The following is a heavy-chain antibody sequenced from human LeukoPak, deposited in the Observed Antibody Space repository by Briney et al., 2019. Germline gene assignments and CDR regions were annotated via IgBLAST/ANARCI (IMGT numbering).Heavy chain of an antibody. J-gene: IGHJ4*02. CDR2: ISSSSSYI. CDR3: ANDLRLGGRGPEN. CDR1: GFTFRDYY. Sequence: GGSLRLSCVASGFTFRDYYMSWIRRAPGKGLEWVSYISSSSSYIDYADSVKGRFTISRDNAKNSLHLQMNSLRAEDTAVYFCANDLRLGGRGPENWGQGTLVTVSS. D-gene: IGHD3-16*01. V-gene: IGHV3-11*03.